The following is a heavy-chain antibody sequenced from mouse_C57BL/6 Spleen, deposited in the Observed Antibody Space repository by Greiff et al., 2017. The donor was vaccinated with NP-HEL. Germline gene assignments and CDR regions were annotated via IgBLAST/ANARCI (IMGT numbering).Heavy chain of an antibody. V-gene: IGHV5-17*01. CDR2: ISSGSSTI. D-gene: IGHD2-4*01. Sequence: DVQLVESGGGLVKPGGSLKLSCAASGFTFSDYGMHWVRQAPEKGLEWVAYISSGSSTIYYADTVKGRFTISSDNAKNTLFLQMTSLRSEDTAMYYCARPGGGYDYSWFAYWGQGTLVTVSA. CDR1: GFTFSDYG. J-gene: IGHJ3*01. CDR3: ARPGGGYDYSWFAY.